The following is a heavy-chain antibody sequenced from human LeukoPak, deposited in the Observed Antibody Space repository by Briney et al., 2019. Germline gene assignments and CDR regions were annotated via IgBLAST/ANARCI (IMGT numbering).Heavy chain of an antibody. CDR3: ARVGTIFGVAITNHYYYMDV. CDR2: INPSGGST. J-gene: IGHJ6*03. D-gene: IGHD3-3*01. Sequence: ASVKVSCKASGYTFTSYYMHWVRQAPGQGLEWMGIINPSGGSTSYAQKFQGRVTMTRDTSTSTVYMELSSLRSEDAAVYYCARVGTIFGVAITNHYYYMDVWGKGTTVTVSS. CDR1: GYTFTSYY. V-gene: IGHV1-46*01.